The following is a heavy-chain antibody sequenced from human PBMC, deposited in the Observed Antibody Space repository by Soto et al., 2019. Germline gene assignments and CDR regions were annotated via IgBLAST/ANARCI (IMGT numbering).Heavy chain of an antibody. D-gene: IGHD3-22*01. Sequence: PGESLKISCKGSGYSFTSYWIGWVRQMPGKGLEWMGIIYPGDSDTRYSPSFQGQVTISADKSISTAYLQWSSLKASDTAMYYCARGSSGYRHLYYYYYGMDVWGQGTTVTVSS. J-gene: IGHJ6*02. CDR1: GYSFTSYW. CDR2: IYPGDSDT. V-gene: IGHV5-51*01. CDR3: ARGSSGYRHLYYYYYGMDV.